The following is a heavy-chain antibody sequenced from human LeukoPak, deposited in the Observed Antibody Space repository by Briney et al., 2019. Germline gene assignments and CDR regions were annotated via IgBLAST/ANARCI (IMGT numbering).Heavy chain of an antibody. V-gene: IGHV3-23*01. CDR2: ISGSGGST. CDR1: GSTLSSYS. CDR3: AKGSSKSGSSGYCNTD. J-gene: IGHJ4*02. Sequence: GGSLRLSCAASGSTLSSYSMSWVRQAPGKGLEWVSAISGSGGSTYYADPVKGRFTIYRDNSKNALYLRMNSLRAEDTAVYDCAKGSSKSGSSGYCNTDWGQGTLVTVSS. D-gene: IGHD3-22*01.